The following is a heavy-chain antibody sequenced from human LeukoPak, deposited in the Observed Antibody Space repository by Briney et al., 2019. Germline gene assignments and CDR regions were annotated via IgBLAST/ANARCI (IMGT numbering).Heavy chain of an antibody. CDR1: GGSISSYY. CDR2: IYYSGST. Sequence: KPSETLSLTCTVSGGSISSYYWSWIRQPPGKGLEWIGYIYYSGSTNYNPSLKSRVTISVDTSKNQFSLKLSSVTAADTAVYYCARDNWNDVGYFDYWGQGTLVTVSS. V-gene: IGHV4-59*01. J-gene: IGHJ4*02. D-gene: IGHD1-20*01. CDR3: ARDNWNDVGYFDY.